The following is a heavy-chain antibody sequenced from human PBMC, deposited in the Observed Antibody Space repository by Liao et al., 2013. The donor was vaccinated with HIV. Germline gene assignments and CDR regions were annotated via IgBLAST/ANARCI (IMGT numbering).Heavy chain of an antibody. D-gene: IGHD3-3*01. V-gene: IGHV4-4*07. J-gene: IGHJ5*02. Sequence: QVLLQESGPGQVKPSETLSLTCTVSGGSINNYYWSWIRQSAEKGLEWIGRVYASGSTNYNPSLEGRVTMSVDTSKNQFYLMLSSVTAADTAVYYCARTDQYYDFWNGYENWFDPWGQGTLVTVSS. CDR1: GGSINNYY. CDR3: ARTDQYYDFWNGYENWFDP. CDR2: VYASGST.